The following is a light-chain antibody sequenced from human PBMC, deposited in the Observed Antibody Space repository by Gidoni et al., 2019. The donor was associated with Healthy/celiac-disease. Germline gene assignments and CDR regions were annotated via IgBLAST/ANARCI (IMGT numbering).Light chain of an antibody. CDR3: SSYTSSSTLGV. V-gene: IGLV2-14*01. Sequence: SALTQPASVSGSPGQSITISCTGTSSDVGGYNYVSWYQQHTGKAPKLLIYEVSNRPSGVANRFSGSKSGNTASLTSSGLQAEDEADYYCSSYTSSSTLGVFGGGTKLTVL. CDR1: SSDVGGYNY. J-gene: IGLJ2*01. CDR2: EVS.